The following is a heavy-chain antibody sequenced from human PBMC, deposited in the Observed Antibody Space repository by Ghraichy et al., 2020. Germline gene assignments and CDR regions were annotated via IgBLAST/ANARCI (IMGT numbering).Heavy chain of an antibody. CDR1: GFTFSSYS. V-gene: IGHV3-48*02. Sequence: GGSLRLSCAASGFTFSSYSMNWVRQAPGKGLEWVSYISSSGSTKYYADSVKGRFTISRDNAKNSLYLQMNSLRDEDTAVYYCARDGKGVVVVAATRLDPWGQGHLVLVSP. CDR2: ISSSGSTK. D-gene: IGHD2-15*01. J-gene: IGHJ5*02. CDR3: ARDGKGVVVVAATRLDP.